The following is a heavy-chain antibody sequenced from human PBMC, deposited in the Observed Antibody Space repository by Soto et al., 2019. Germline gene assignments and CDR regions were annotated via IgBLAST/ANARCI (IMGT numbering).Heavy chain of an antibody. CDR2: ISYDGSNK. J-gene: IGHJ4*02. V-gene: IGHV3-30-3*01. CDR1: GFTFSSYA. D-gene: IGHD3-10*01. Sequence: QVQLVESGGGVVQPGRSLRLSCAASGFTFSSYAMQWVRQAPGKGLEWVAVISYDGSNKYYADSVKGRFTISRDNYKNAPYLQMNSLRAEDTAVYDCARPDYGSGSYPDYWGQGTLVTVSS. CDR3: ARPDYGSGSYPDY.